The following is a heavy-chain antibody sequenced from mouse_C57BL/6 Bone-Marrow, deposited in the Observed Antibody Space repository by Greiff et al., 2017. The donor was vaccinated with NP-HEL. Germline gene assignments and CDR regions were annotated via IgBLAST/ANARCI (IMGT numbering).Heavy chain of an antibody. D-gene: IGHD1-1*01. V-gene: IGHV1-11*01. CDR3: GLELITAVGYFDY. J-gene: IGHJ2*01. Sequence: QVQLQQSGAELASPGASVTLSCKASGYTFTDHIMNWVKKRPGQGLEWIGRIYPASSETNYNQKFMGKATFSVDRSSSTVYMVLDSLTSEYPAVYYCGLELITAVGYFDYWGQGTTLTVSS. CDR1: GYTFTDHI. CDR2: IYPASSET.